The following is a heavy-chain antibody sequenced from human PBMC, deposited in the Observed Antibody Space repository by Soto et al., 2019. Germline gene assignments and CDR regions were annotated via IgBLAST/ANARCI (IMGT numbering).Heavy chain of an antibody. J-gene: IGHJ5*02. D-gene: IGHD1-26*01. CDR1: GYTFTSYG. CDR3: ARDPVGGNWFDP. Sequence: ASVKVSCKASGYTFTSYGMSWVRQAPGQGLEWMGWINPYNGNTNYAQKLQGRVTMTTDTSTSTAYMELRSLRSDDTAVYYCARDPVGGNWFDPWGQGTLVTVSS. CDR2: INPYNGNT. V-gene: IGHV1-18*01.